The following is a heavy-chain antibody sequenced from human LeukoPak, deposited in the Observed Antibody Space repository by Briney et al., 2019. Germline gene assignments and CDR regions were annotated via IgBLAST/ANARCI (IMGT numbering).Heavy chain of an antibody. CDR2: VYYTGTT. J-gene: IGHJ6*03. D-gene: IGHD3-10*01. Sequence: SETLSLTCTVSGGSITDYYWNWIRQSPEKGLEWIGYVYYTGTTYYSPSLKSRVAISVDTSKNQFSLKLSSVTAADTAVYYCARRLGRKFGERFYYYHYMDVWGKGTTVTISS. CDR1: GGSITDYY. CDR3: ARRLGRKFGERFYYYHYMDV. V-gene: IGHV4-59*12.